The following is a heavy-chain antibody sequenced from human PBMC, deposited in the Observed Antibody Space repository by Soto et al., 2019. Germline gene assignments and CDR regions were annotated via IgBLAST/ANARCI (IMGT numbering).Heavy chain of an antibody. CDR2: IYPGDSDT. V-gene: IGHV5-51*01. J-gene: IGHJ6*02. CDR3: ARGRVVRGVIETNYGMDV. Sequence: GESLKISCKGSGYSFTSYWIGWVRQMPGKGLEWMGIIYPGDSDTRYSPSFQGQVTISADKSISTAYLQWSSLKASDTAMYYCARGRVVRGVIETNYGMDVWGQGTTVTVSS. CDR1: GYSFTSYW. D-gene: IGHD3-10*01.